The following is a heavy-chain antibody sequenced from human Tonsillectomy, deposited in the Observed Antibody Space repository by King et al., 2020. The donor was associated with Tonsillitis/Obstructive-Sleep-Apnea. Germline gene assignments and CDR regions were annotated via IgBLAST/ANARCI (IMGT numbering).Heavy chain of an antibody. Sequence: VQLVESGGGLVKPGGSLRLSCAASGFSFSSYTMNWVRQAPGKGQEWVSSLSSSSGYIYYADSVKGRFTISRDNARNSLYLQMNSLRAEDTAVYYCTRDRGILIGYYPFDCWGQGTLVTVSS. V-gene: IGHV3-21*01. CDR3: TRDRGILIGYYPFDC. CDR2: LSSSSGYI. CDR1: GFSFSSYT. J-gene: IGHJ4*02. D-gene: IGHD3-9*01.